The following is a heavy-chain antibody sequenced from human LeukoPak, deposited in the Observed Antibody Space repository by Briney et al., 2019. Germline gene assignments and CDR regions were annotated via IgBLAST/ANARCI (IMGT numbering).Heavy chain of an antibody. J-gene: IGHJ4*02. Sequence: SETLSLTCTVSGGSVNSGGYYWSWIRQHPGKGLEWIGYISYSGSTYYNPSLKSRLAISLDTSKNQFSLRLSSVSAADAAVYFCAVGPHHYFDSWGQGTLVTVSS. CDR3: AVGPHHYFDS. V-gene: IGHV4-31*03. CDR2: ISYSGST. CDR1: GGSVNSGGYY.